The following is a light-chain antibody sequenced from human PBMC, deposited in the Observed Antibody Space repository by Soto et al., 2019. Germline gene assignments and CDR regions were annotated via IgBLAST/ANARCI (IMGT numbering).Light chain of an antibody. J-gene: IGKJ4*01. Sequence: EIVLTQSPATLSLSPGERATLSCRASQSVSSYLAWYQQQPGQAPRLLIYDASNRATGIPARFSGSGSGTDFTLTISSLEPGDFAVYYCQQRSNWPPLTFGGGTKVDIK. CDR2: DAS. V-gene: IGKV3-11*01. CDR3: QQRSNWPPLT. CDR1: QSVSSY.